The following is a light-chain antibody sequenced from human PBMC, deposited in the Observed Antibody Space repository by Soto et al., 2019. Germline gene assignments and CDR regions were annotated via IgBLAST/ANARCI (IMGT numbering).Light chain of an antibody. CDR2: GAS. V-gene: IGKV1-9*01. CDR1: QGISSY. CDR3: QQVNSYPIT. Sequence: DIQLTQSPSLLSASVGDRVTITCRASQGISSYLAWYQQKAGKAPKLLIYGASTLQSGVPSRFSGSGSGTEFTLTISSLQPEDFATYYCQQVNSYPITFGQGTRLEIK. J-gene: IGKJ5*01.